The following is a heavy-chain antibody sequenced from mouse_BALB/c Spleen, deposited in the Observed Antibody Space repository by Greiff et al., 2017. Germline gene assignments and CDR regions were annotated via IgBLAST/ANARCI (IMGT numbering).Heavy chain of an antibody. Sequence: VKLMESGPGLVAPSQSLSITCTVSGFSLTSYGVHWVRQPPGKGLEWLGVLWAGGSTNYNSALMSRLSISKDNSKSQVFLKMNSLQTDDTAMYYCARMDWDVGFDYWGQGTTLTVSS. D-gene: IGHD4-1*01. V-gene: IGHV2-9*02. CDR1: GFSLTSYG. CDR2: LWAGGST. CDR3: ARMDWDVGFDY. J-gene: IGHJ2*01.